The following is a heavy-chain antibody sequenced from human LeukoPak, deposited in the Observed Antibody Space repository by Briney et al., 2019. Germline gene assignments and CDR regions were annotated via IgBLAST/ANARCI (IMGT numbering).Heavy chain of an antibody. Sequence: SQTLSLTCAVFGGSFSNFYWTWIRQPPGKGLEWIGEINHSGRTNYNPSLKSRVSISVDTSRNQVSLKLTSVTAADTAVYYCSRENGAFSPFGYWGQGTLVTVLS. V-gene: IGHV4-34*01. J-gene: IGHJ4*02. CDR1: GGSFSNFY. CDR3: SRENGAFSPFGY. D-gene: IGHD2-8*01. CDR2: INHSGRT.